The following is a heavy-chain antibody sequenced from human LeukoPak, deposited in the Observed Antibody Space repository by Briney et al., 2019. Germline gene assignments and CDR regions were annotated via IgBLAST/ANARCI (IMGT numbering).Heavy chain of an antibody. CDR1: GFTFGRYV. CDR3: ARGFYGSGTYLFDY. V-gene: IGHV3-48*02. D-gene: IGHD3-10*01. CDR2: IGSTSTAM. Sequence: GGSLRLSCAASGFTFGRYVMNWVRQAPGKGLEWLSYIGSTSTAMYYADPVKGRFTISRDNAKNSLYLQMNSLRDEDTAVYYCARGFYGSGTYLFDYWGQGTLVTVSS. J-gene: IGHJ4*02.